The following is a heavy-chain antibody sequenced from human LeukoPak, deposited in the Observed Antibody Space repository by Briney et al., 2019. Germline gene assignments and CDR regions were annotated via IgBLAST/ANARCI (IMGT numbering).Heavy chain of an antibody. CDR2: IYYSGST. J-gene: IGHJ4*02. CDR1: GYSISSGYY. D-gene: IGHD5-12*01. Sequence: PSETLSLTCTVSGYSISSGYYWGWIRQPPGKGLEWIGSIYYSGSTYYNPSLKSRVTISVDTSKNQFSLKLSSVTAADTAVYYCARGDSGYQQFDYWGQGTLVTVSS. CDR3: ARGDSGYQQFDY. V-gene: IGHV4-38-2*02.